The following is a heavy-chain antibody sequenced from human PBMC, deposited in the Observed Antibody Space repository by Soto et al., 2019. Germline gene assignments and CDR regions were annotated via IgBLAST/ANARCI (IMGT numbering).Heavy chain of an antibody. CDR1: GYTFTSNY. CDR2: INPSVGGT. Sequence: QVQLVQSGAEVKKPGASVKVSCKASGYTFTSNYLHWVRQAPGQGLEWMGIINPSVGGTTSSQKFQGRVTMTRDTSTSTVYMELSSLRSEDTAVYYCARGNIPPYYYGMDVWGQGTTVTVSS. V-gene: IGHV1-46*01. CDR3: ARGNIPPYYYGMDV. D-gene: IGHD2-21*01. J-gene: IGHJ6*02.